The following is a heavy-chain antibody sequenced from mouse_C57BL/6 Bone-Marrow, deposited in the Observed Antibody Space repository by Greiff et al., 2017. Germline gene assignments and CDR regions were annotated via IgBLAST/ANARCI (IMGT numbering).Heavy chain of an antibody. CDR3: AVGELGRDY. Sequence: VQLLQSGADLMKPGASVKLSCTATGYTFTGYWIEWVKQTPGHGLEWIGEILPGSGSTYYTEKFKGKATFNADTSSNTAYMQLSSLKTEDSAIYYCAVGELGRDYWGQGTTVTVSS. V-gene: IGHV1-9*01. J-gene: IGHJ4*01. CDR2: ILPGSGST. D-gene: IGHD4-1*01. CDR1: GYTFTGYW.